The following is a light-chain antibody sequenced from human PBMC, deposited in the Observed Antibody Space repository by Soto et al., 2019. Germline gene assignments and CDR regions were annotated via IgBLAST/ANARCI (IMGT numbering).Light chain of an antibody. V-gene: IGKV1-39*01. CDR1: QSMSTY. J-gene: IGKJ4*01. Sequence: DIQMTQSPYSLSASVGDRVTITCRASQSMSTYLNWFQQKPGKAPKVLIYGASSLQSGVPSRFSGSGSGTDFTLTISSLQPEDVATYYCQQRYNTPLTFGGGTKVEIK. CDR3: QQRYNTPLT. CDR2: GAS.